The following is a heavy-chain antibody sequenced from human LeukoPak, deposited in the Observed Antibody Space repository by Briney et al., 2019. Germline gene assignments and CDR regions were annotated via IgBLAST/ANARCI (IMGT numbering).Heavy chain of an antibody. Sequence: TLSLTCTVSGGSISSGDYYFRCIRQPPRKGLEWIGYIYYSGSTSYSPSLKSRLTISVDTSKNQFSLKLSSVTAADTAVYYCASAENYSNYYFDYWGQGTLVTVSS. J-gene: IGHJ4*02. V-gene: IGHV4-30-4*01. CDR2: IYYSGST. CDR3: ASAENYSNYYFDY. CDR1: GGSISSGDYY. D-gene: IGHD4-11*01.